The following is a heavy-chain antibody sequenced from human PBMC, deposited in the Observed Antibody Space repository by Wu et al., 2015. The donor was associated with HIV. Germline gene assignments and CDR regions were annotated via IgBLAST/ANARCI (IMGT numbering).Heavy chain of an antibody. CDR1: GYDFNGFG. Sequence: QVQLVQSGTEVKKFGASVKVSCQASGYDFNGFGIVWVRQAPGQGLEWMGGIIPIFGTANYAQKFQGRVTITTDESTSTAYMELSSLRSEDTAVYYCARYYDSSGYGWFDPWGQGTLVTVSS. V-gene: IGHV1-69*05. D-gene: IGHD3-22*01. CDR2: IIPIFGTA. J-gene: IGHJ5*02. CDR3: ARYYDSSGYGWFDP.